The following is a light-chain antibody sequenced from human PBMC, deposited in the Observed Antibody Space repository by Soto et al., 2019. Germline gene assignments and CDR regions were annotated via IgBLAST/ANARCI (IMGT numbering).Light chain of an antibody. J-gene: IGLJ2*01. CDR3: QSYETSLSGVV. Sequence: QSVLTQPPSVSGAPGQRVTISCTGSSSNIGAGYDVHWYQQLPGTAPKLFMYANNNRPSGVPDRVSGSKSGTSASLAITGLQAEDEADYYCQSYETSLSGVVFGGGTKLTVL. V-gene: IGLV1-40*01. CDR2: ANN. CDR1: SSNIGAGYD.